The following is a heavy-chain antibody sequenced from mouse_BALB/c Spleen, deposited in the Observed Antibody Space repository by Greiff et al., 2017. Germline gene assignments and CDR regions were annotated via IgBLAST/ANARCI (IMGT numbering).Heavy chain of an antibody. D-gene: IGHD2-1*01. Sequence: QVQLQQSGAELVRPGTSGKVSCKASGYPFTNYWIEWVKQRPGQGLEWIGVINPGSGGTNYKEKFKGKATLTADKTSSTAYMHLSSLTSDDSSVYFSAIFYYGNSVCFDYWGQGTTLTVSS. CDR3: AIFYYGNSVCFDY. V-gene: IGHV1-54*01. CDR2: INPGSGGT. CDR1: GYPFTNYW. J-gene: IGHJ2*01.